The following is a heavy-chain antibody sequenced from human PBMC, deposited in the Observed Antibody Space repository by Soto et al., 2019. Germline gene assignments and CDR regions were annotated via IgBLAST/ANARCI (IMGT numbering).Heavy chain of an antibody. V-gene: IGHV2-5*02. J-gene: IGHJ4*02. CDR2: VYWDDGN. Sequence: QITLKESGPTLVKPTQTLTLTCTFSGFSVTSRTVGVGWIRQPPGQALEWLAFVYWDDGNRYNPSLTIRLFATIDTSKNQVVLTTSNMNPVDTGTLYCAHRQVYNGAWNEGTLDYWCQGILVTVSS. CDR3: AHRQVYNGAWNEGTLDY. D-gene: IGHD1-1*01. CDR1: GFSVTSRTVG.